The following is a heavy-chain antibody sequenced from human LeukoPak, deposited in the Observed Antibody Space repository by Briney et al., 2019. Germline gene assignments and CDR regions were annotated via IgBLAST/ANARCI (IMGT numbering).Heavy chain of an antibody. Sequence: PGGSLRLSCTVSGFTFGDYAMSWFRQAPGKGLEWVGFIRSKANGGTTEYAASVKGRFTISRDDSKSIAYLQMNSLKTEDTAVYYCTRDEGYCSGGSCYYYFDYWGQGTLVTVSS. CDR2: IRSKANGGTT. J-gene: IGHJ4*02. CDR3: TRDEGYCSGGSCYYYFDY. CDR1: GFTFGDYA. D-gene: IGHD2-15*01. V-gene: IGHV3-49*03.